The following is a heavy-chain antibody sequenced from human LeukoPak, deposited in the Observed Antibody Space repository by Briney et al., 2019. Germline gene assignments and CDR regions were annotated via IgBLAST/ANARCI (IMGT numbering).Heavy chain of an antibody. J-gene: IGHJ4*02. CDR3: VKPRAERGLYFDY. CDR2: ISGSGDST. D-gene: IGHD1-1*01. CDR1: GFTFDTYA. Sequence: GGSLRLSCAASGFTFDTYAMNWVRQTPGKGLGWVSTISGSGDSTYYADSVKGRFTISRDNSKNTLYLQMNTLRAEDTAVYSCVKPRAERGLYFDYWGQGTLVTVSS. V-gene: IGHV3-23*01.